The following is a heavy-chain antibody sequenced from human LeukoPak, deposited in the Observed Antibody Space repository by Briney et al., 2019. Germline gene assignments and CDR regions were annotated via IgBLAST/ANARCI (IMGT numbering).Heavy chain of an antibody. CDR1: GFSFSSYW. CDR2: INRDGSST. D-gene: IGHD3-22*01. Sequence: PGGSLRLSCAASGFSFSSYWMHWVRQAPGKGLVWVSRINRDGSSTSYADSVKGRFTISRDNAKNTLYLQMNSLRAEDTAVCYCAREDSSGYYSDYWGQGTLVTVSS. J-gene: IGHJ4*02. CDR3: AREDSSGYYSDY. V-gene: IGHV3-74*01.